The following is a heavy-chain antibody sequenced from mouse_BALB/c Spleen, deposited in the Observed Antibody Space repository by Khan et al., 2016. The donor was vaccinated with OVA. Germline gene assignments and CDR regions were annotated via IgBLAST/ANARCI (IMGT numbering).Heavy chain of an antibody. CDR1: GFTFSTYG. CDR2: ISGDSSTI. V-gene: IGHV5-17*02. D-gene: IGHD1-1*01. Sequence: VQLKESGGGLVQPGGSRKLSCAASGFTFSTYGMHWVRQAPEKGLEWVAYISGDSSTIYYADTVKGRFTISRDNPKNTLFLQMTSLKSEDTTRYYCATSYFSGYYFDYWGPGTTLTVSS. J-gene: IGHJ2*01. CDR3: ATSYFSGYYFDY.